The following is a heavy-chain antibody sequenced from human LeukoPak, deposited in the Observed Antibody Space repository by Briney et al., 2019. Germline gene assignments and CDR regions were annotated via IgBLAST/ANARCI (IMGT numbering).Heavy chain of an antibody. Sequence: SETLSLTCTGSGGSISSGGYYWSWIRQHPGKGLEWIGYIYYSGSTYYNPSLKSRVTISVDTSKNQFSLKLSSVTAADTAVYYCARGPSYYDSSGYYYVLDYWGQGTLVTVSS. D-gene: IGHD3-22*01. CDR1: GGSISSGGYY. CDR3: ARGPSYYDSSGYYYVLDY. J-gene: IGHJ4*02. V-gene: IGHV4-31*03. CDR2: IYYSGST.